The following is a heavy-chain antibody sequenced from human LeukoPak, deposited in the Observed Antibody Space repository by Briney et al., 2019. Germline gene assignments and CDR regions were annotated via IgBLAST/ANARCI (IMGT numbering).Heavy chain of an antibody. Sequence: WGSLRLSCAASGFTFSSYAMSWVRQAPGKGLEWVSAISGSGGSTYYADSVKGRFTISRDNSKNTLYLQMNSLRAEDTAVYYCAKFQDSSGYYLRYGMDVWGQGTTVTVSS. J-gene: IGHJ6*02. D-gene: IGHD3-22*01. CDR1: GFTFSSYA. CDR2: ISGSGGST. CDR3: AKFQDSSGYYLRYGMDV. V-gene: IGHV3-23*01.